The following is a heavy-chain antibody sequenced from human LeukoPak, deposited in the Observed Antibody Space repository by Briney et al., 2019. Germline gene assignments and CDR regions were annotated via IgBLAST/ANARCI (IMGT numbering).Heavy chain of an antibody. CDR3: ATRTGSSSYYMDV. V-gene: IGHV3-21*04. J-gene: IGHJ6*03. D-gene: IGHD1/OR15-1a*01. Sequence: GGSLRLSCAASGFTFSSYSMNWVRQAPGQGLEWVSSITSRGNTFYADSVKGRFTISRDNAKNSLYLQMNSLRAEDTAVYYCATRTGSSSYYMDVWGKGTTVTVSS. CDR2: ITSRGNT. CDR1: GFTFSSYS.